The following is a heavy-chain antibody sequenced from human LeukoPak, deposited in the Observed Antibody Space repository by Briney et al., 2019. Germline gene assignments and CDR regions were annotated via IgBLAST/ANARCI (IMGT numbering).Heavy chain of an antibody. CDR1: GFTFDDYA. CDR2: ISWNGGSI. Sequence: GGSLRLSCAASGFTFDDYAMHWVRQAPGKCLEWVSGISWNGGSIGYADSVKGRFTIYRDNAKNSLYLQMNSLRPEDTALYYCAKALKVPAEYYFDYWGQGTLVTVSS. J-gene: IGHJ4*02. V-gene: IGHV3-9*01. CDR3: AKALKVPAEYYFDY. D-gene: IGHD2-2*01.